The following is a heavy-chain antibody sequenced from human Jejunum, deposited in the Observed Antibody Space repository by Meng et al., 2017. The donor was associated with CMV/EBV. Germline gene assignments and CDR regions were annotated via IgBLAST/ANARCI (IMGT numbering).Heavy chain of an antibody. V-gene: IGHV3-74*01. D-gene: IGHD1-14*01. Sequence: CAAAVVIFNNYYIHWVRHVPGKGLMWVSRINGEGTSITYADSVKGRFTISRGNARNTVYLQMNSLRGDDTAAYYCARSVSRYNWFDPWGQGTLVTVSS. J-gene: IGHJ5*02. CDR3: ARSVSRYNWFDP. CDR1: VVIFNNYY. CDR2: INGEGTSI.